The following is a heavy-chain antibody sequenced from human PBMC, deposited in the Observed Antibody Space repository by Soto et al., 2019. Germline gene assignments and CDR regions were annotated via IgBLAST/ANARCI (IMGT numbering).Heavy chain of an antibody. CDR3: AREGDDLVLFLDV. CDR2: LWYDGSNT. CDR1: GFTFSSYG. J-gene: IGHJ6*02. Sequence: QVKLVESGGGVVQPGRSLRLSCVASGFTFSSYGMHWVRQAPGKGLEWVAVLWYDGSNTYYADSVKGRFTISRDNSKNTLYLQMNSLRAEDTAVYYCAREGDDLVLFLDVWGHGTAVTVSS. D-gene: IGHD2-8*01. V-gene: IGHV3-33*01.